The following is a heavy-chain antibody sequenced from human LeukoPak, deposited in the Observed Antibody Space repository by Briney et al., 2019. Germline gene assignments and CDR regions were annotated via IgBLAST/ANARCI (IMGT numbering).Heavy chain of an antibody. CDR2: INHSGST. J-gene: IGHJ4*02. V-gene: IGHV4-34*01. CDR3: ARDRGTWNDDGFDY. D-gene: IGHD1-1*01. Sequence: PSETLSLTCAVYGGSFSGYYWSWIRQPPGKGLEWIGEINHSGSTSCNPSLKSRVTMSVDTSKNQFSLKLSSVTAADTAVYYCARDRGTWNDDGFDYWGQGTLVTVSS. CDR1: GGSFSGYY.